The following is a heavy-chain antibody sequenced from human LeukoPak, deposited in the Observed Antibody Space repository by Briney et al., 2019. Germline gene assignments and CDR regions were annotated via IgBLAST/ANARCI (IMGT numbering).Heavy chain of an antibody. CDR1: GGSISSGDYY. J-gene: IGHJ4*02. CDR3: ARVVPAAIRGIDY. Sequence: SETLSLTCTVSGGSISSGDYYWSWIRQPPGKGLEWIGYIYYSGSTYYNPSLKSRVTISVDTSKNQFSPKLSSVTAADTAVYYCARVVPAAIRGIDYWGQGTLVTVSS. CDR2: IYYSGST. V-gene: IGHV4-30-4*01. D-gene: IGHD2-2*02.